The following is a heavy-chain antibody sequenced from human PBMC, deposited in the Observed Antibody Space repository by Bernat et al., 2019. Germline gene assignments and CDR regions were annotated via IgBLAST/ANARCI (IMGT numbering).Heavy chain of an antibody. Sequence: EVQLLESGGGLVQPGGSLRLSCAASGFTFSSYAMSWVRQAPGKGLEWVSAISGSGGSTYSADSVKGRFTISRDNTKNTLYLQMNSLRAEDTAVYYCAKAPRDLQQLVPFDYWGQGTLVTVSS. J-gene: IGHJ4*02. CDR1: GFTFSSYA. V-gene: IGHV3-23*01. CDR3: AKAPRDLQQLVPFDY. CDR2: ISGSGGST. D-gene: IGHD6-13*01.